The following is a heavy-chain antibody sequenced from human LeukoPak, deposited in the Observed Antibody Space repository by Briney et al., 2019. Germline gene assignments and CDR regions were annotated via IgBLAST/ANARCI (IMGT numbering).Heavy chain of an antibody. CDR1: GGSINSSPYY. D-gene: IGHD3-10*01. Sequence: SETLSLTCTVSGGSINSSPYYWGWIRQPPGKGLEWIGNIFYSGSTYYNPSLKSRVTISVDTSKNQFSLKLSSVTAADTAVYYCARNAVPGYFDYWGQGTLVSVSS. CDR3: ARNAVPGYFDY. CDR2: IFYSGST. V-gene: IGHV4-39*01. J-gene: IGHJ4*02.